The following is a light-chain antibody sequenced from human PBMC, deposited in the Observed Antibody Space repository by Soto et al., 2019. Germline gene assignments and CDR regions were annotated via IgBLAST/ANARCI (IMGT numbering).Light chain of an antibody. CDR2: KAS. CDR3: QQYNSYSPWT. Sequence: DIHMTQSPSTLSASVGDRVTITCRASQSISSWLAWYQQKPGKAPKLLIYKASSLESGVPSRFSGSGSGTEFTLTISSLQPDDFATYYCQQYNSYSPWTFGQGTRWIS. V-gene: IGKV1-5*03. CDR1: QSISSW. J-gene: IGKJ1*01.